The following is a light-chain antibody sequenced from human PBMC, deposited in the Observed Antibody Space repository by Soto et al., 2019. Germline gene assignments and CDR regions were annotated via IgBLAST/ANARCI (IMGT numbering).Light chain of an antibody. CDR3: QQYNNWPPENT. CDR2: GAS. CDR1: QSVSSN. V-gene: IGKV3-15*01. J-gene: IGKJ2*01. Sequence: EIVMTQSPATLSVSPGERATLSCRASQSVSSNLAGYQQKPGQATTRLIYGASTRATGIPARFSGSGSGTEFTLTISSLQSEDVAVYYCQQYNNWPPENTFGQGTKLEIK.